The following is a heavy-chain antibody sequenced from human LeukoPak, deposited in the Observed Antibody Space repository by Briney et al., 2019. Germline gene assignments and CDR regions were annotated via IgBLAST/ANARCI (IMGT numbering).Heavy chain of an antibody. J-gene: IGHJ5*02. CDR1: GGSFSGYY. V-gene: IGHV4-34*01. D-gene: IGHD3-9*01. CDR2: INHSGST. CDR3: ARVDILRYFDWLLYPLGWFDP. Sequence: SETLSLTCAVYGGSFSGYYWSWIRQPPGKGLEWIGEINHSGSTNYNPSLKSRVTISEDTSKNQFSLKLSSVTAADTAVYYCARVDILRYFDWLLYPLGWFDPWGQGTLVTVSS.